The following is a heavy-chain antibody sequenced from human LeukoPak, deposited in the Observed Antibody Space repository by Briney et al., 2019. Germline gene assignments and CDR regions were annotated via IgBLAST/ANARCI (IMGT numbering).Heavy chain of an antibody. J-gene: IGHJ5*02. CDR3: ARAGYCGGDCRILFQYNWFDP. D-gene: IGHD2-21*02. V-gene: IGHV1-69*06. CDR2: IIPIFGTA. CDR1: GGTFIRKA. Sequence: ASVKVSCKASGGTFIRKAISWVRQAPGQGLEWMGGIIPIFGTANYAQKIRGRVMITAEKSTSTAYMELSSLRSEDTAVYYCARAGYCGGDCRILFQYNWFDPWGQGTLVTVSS.